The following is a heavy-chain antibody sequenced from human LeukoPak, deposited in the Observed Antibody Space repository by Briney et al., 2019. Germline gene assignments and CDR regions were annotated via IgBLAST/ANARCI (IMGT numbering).Heavy chain of an antibody. J-gene: IGHJ5*02. CDR2: IYWDDDK. Sequence: SGPTLLNATHTLTLTCTFSGFSLSTPGVGVGWIRQPPGKALAWLAPIYWDDDKRYSPSLKSRLTITKDTSKNQVVLTMTNMDPVDTATYYCARNYDILTGYFNSFDPWGQGTLVTVSS. D-gene: IGHD3-9*01. V-gene: IGHV2-5*02. CDR1: GFSLSTPGVG. CDR3: ARNYDILTGYFNSFDP.